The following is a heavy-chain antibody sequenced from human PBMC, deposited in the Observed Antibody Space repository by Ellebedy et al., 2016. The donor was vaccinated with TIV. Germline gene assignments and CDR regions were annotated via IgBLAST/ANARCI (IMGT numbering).Heavy chain of an antibody. Sequence: GESLKISCAASGFTFSSYAMSWVRQAPGKGLEWVSVISGSGGSTYYVDSVKGRFTISRDDAKNSLFLQMNSLRAEDTAVYYCARSGEHDTWGQGTLVTVSS. D-gene: IGHD1-26*01. J-gene: IGHJ5*02. CDR2: ISGSGGST. CDR3: ARSGEHDT. CDR1: GFTFSSYA. V-gene: IGHV3-23*01.